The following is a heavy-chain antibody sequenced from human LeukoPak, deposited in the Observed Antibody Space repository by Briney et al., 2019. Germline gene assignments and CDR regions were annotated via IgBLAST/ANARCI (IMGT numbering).Heavy chain of an antibody. Sequence: GGSLRLSCAASGFTFSSHWMSWVRQAPGKGLEWVANIKQDGSEKYYVDSVKGRFTISRDNAKNSLYLQMNSLRAEDTSVYYCARVWRTGGYFDWLLTPDYWGQGTLVTVSS. V-gene: IGHV3-7*01. D-gene: IGHD3-9*01. CDR1: GFTFSSHW. CDR2: IKQDGSEK. CDR3: ARVWRTGGYFDWLLTPDY. J-gene: IGHJ4*02.